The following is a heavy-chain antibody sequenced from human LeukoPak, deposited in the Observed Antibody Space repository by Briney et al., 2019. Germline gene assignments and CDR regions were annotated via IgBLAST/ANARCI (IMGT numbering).Heavy chain of an antibody. CDR2: IIPIFGTA. J-gene: IGHJ5*02. V-gene: IGHV1-69*06. D-gene: IGHD6-19*01. Sequence: SVKVSCKASGYTFTSYGISWVRQAPGQGLEWMGGIIPIFGTANYAQKFQGRVTITADKSTSTAYMELSSLRSEDTAVYYCASDSSSGFFGFDPWGQGTLVTVSS. CDR1: GYTFTSYG. CDR3: ASDSSSGFFGFDP.